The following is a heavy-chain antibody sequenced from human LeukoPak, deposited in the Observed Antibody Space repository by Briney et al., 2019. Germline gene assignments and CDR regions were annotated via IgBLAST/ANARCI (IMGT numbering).Heavy chain of an antibody. Sequence: GGSLRLSCAASGFTFRSYSINWVRQAPGKGLEWVAYISSSRSIIYYADSVKGRFTISRDNVKKTVDLQMNSLRAEDTAVYYCARDRHNWNLNDYYGMDVWGQGTTVIASS. V-gene: IGHV3-48*01. J-gene: IGHJ6*02. CDR1: GFTFRSYS. D-gene: IGHD1-20*01. CDR3: ARDRHNWNLNDYYGMDV. CDR2: ISSSRSII.